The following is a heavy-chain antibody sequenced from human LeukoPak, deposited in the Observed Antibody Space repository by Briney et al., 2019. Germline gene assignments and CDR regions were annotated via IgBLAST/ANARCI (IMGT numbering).Heavy chain of an antibody. J-gene: IGHJ4*02. CDR3: ARVYCSGGSCYRYFDY. Sequence: ASVKVSCKASGYTFTSYDINWVRQAPGQGLEWMGWISAYNGNTNYAQKLQGRVTMTTDTSTSTAYMELRSLRSDDTAVYYCARVYCSGGSCYRYFDYWGQGTLVTVSS. CDR1: GYTFTSYD. CDR2: ISAYNGNT. D-gene: IGHD2-15*01. V-gene: IGHV1-18*01.